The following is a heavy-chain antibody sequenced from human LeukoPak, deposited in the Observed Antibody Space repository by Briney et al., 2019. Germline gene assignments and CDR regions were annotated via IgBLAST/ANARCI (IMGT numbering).Heavy chain of an antibody. V-gene: IGHV1-69*13. CDR1: GGTFSSYA. Sequence: ASVKVSCKASGGTFSSYAISWVRQAPGQGLEWMGGIIPIFGTANYAQKFQGRVTITADESTSTAYMELSSLRSEDTAVYYYARPNEEWDYFDYWGQGTLVTVSS. CDR3: ARPNEEWDYFDY. D-gene: IGHD1-26*01. J-gene: IGHJ4*02. CDR2: IIPIFGTA.